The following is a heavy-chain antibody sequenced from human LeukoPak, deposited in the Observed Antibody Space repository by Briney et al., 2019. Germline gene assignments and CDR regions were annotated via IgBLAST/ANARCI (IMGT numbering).Heavy chain of an antibody. J-gene: IGHJ2*01. CDR3: TRPRSTYWYFDL. CDR1: GGSISSGSYY. V-gene: IGHV4-61*02. CDR2: IYTSGTT. D-gene: IGHD5/OR15-5a*01. Sequence: SQTLSLTCTVSGGSISSGSYYWSWLRQPAGKGLEWIGRIYTSGTTHYNPSLKSRVTMSVDTSKNQFSLKLSSVTAADTAVYYCTRPRSTYWYFDLGGGGTLVTVS.